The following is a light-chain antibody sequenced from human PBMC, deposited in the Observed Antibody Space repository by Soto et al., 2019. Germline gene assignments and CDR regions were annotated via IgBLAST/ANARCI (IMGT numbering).Light chain of an antibody. CDR3: CSYAGNYTGV. CDR1: SSDVGGYNY. J-gene: IGLJ1*01. Sequence: QSALTQPRSVSGSPGQSVTISCTGTSSDVGGYNYVSWYQQHPGKAPKYMIYDVNKRPSGVPERISGSKSGNTASLTISGLQAEDEADYYCCSYAGNYTGVFGTGTKVTVL. V-gene: IGLV2-11*01. CDR2: DVN.